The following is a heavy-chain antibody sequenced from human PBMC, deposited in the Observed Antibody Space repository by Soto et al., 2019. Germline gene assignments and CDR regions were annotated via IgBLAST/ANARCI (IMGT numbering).Heavy chain of an antibody. CDR1: GGSISGYY. Sequence: SETLSLTCTVSGGSISGYYWTWIRQPPGKGLEWIGYITYGGSTNYSPSLKSRVTISVDTSKNQFSLKLSSVTAADTAVYYCARLTFFSRGSYSHFDYWGQGTLVTVS. CDR3: ARLTFFSRGSYSHFDY. D-gene: IGHD1-26*01. CDR2: ITYGGST. V-gene: IGHV4-59*01. J-gene: IGHJ4*02.